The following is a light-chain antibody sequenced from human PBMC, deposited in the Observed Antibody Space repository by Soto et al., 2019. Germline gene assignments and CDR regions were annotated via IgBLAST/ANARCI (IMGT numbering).Light chain of an antibody. CDR1: SSNVGAGYY. CDR2: GNS. Sequence: QSVLTQPPSVSGAPGQRVTISCTGSSSNVGAGYYVHWYQQLPGTAPKLLIYGNSNRPSGFPDRFSGSKSGTSASLAITGLQAEDEADYYCQSYESSLSCDVFGTGTKLTVL. CDR3: QSYESSLSCDV. V-gene: IGLV1-40*01. J-gene: IGLJ1*01.